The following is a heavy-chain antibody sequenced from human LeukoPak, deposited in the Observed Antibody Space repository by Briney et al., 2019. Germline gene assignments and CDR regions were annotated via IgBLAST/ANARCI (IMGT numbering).Heavy chain of an antibody. CDR2: IYYSGST. D-gene: IGHD3-10*01. CDR1: GGSISSYY. Sequence: SETLSLTCTVSGGSISSYYWSWIRQPPGKGLEWIGYIYYSGSTNYNPSLKSRVTISVDMSKNQFSLKLSSVTAADTAVYYCARVRGSGSYQIDYWGQGTLVTVSS. J-gene: IGHJ4*02. CDR3: ARVRGSGSYQIDY. V-gene: IGHV4-59*01.